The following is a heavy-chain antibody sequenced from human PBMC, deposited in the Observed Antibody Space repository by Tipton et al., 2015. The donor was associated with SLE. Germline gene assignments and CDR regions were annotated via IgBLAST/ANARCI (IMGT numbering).Heavy chain of an antibody. CDR3: AKASNGLIGSIDY. Sequence: RSLKLSCAAPGFTFSSYGMHWVRQAPGKGLEWVAVIAYDGSNKYYADSVKGRFTISRDNSKNTLYLQMNSLRAEDTAVYYCAKASNGLIGSIDYWGQGTLVTVSS. CDR1: GFTFSSYG. CDR2: IAYDGSNK. J-gene: IGHJ4*02. V-gene: IGHV3-30*18. D-gene: IGHD4-11*01.